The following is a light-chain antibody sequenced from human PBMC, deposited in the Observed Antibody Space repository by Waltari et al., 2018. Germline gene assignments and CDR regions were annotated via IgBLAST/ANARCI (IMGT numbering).Light chain of an antibody. CDR3: QKYERLPAT. V-gene: IGKV3-20*01. CDR1: QSIGKD. J-gene: IGKJ1*01. Sequence: EIVLTQSPGTLSLSPGERATLSCRASQSIGKDLVSYQQKPGQAPRLLIYAASSRATGIPDRFSGSGSGTDFSLTISRLEPEDFAVYYCQKYERLPATFGQGTKVEI. CDR2: AAS.